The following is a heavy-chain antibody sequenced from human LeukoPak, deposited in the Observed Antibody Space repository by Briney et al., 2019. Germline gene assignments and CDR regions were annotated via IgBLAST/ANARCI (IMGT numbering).Heavy chain of an antibody. CDR2: ISGSGGST. D-gene: IGHD6-13*01. CDR3: AKDLGYSSSRYFDY. J-gene: IGHJ4*02. Sequence: GGSLRLSCAASGFTFSSYAMSWVRQAPGKWLEWGSAISGSGGSTYYADSVKGRFTISRDNSKNTLYLQMNSLRAEDTAVYYCAKDLGYSSSRYFDYWGQGTLVTVSS. V-gene: IGHV3-23*01. CDR1: GFTFSSYA.